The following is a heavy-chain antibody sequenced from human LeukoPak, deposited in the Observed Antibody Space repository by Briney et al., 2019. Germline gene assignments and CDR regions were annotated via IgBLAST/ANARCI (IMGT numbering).Heavy chain of an antibody. V-gene: IGHV3-30*04. J-gene: IGHJ4*02. CDR1: GFTFSSYA. Sequence: GRSLRLSCAASGFTFSSYAMHWVRQAPGKGLEWVAVISYDGSNKYYADSVKGRFTISRDNAKNSLYLQMNSLRAEDTAVYYCARDHYGDYWGQGTLVTVSS. CDR3: ARDHYGDY. CDR2: ISYDGSNK.